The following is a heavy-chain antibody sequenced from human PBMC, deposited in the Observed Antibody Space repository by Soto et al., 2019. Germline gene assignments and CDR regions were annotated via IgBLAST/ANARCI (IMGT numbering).Heavy chain of an antibody. J-gene: IGHJ4*02. CDR3: AATSPSLRFLEWLDY. CDR2: IVVGSGNT. V-gene: IGHV1-58*01. CDR1: GFTFTSSA. D-gene: IGHD3-3*01. Sequence: SVKVSCKASGFTFTSSAVQWLRQSRGQRLEWIGWIVVGSGNTNYAQKFQERVTITRDMSTSTAYMELSSLRSEDTAVYYCAATSPSLRFLEWLDYWGQGTLVTVSS.